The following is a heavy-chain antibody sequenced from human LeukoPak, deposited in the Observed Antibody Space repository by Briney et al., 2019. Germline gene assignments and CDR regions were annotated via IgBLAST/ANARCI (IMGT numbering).Heavy chain of an antibody. CDR2: IYTSGST. V-gene: IGHV4-61*02. Sequence: PSETLSLTCTVSGGSISSGDYYWSWIRQPAGTGLEWIGRIYTSGSTNYNPSLKSRVTMSVDTSKNQFSLKLSSVTAADTAVYYCARGSNSAFDYWGQGTLVTVSS. CDR3: ARGSNSAFDY. CDR1: GGSISSGDYY. D-gene: IGHD4-11*01. J-gene: IGHJ4*02.